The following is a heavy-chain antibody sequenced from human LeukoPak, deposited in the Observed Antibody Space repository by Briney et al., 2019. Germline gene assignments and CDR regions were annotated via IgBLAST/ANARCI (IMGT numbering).Heavy chain of an antibody. CDR3: ARGTRIYCSGGSCYSDGFDY. V-gene: IGHV1-8*02. CDR2: MNPNSGNR. CDR1: GYTFTSYY. D-gene: IGHD2-15*01. Sequence: ASVKVSCKSSGYTFTSYYMHWVRQATGQGLEWMGWMNPNSGNRGYAQKFQGRVTMTRDTSISTAYMELSSLTSEDTAVYYCARGTRIYCSGGSCYSDGFDYWGQGTVVAVSS. J-gene: IGHJ4*02.